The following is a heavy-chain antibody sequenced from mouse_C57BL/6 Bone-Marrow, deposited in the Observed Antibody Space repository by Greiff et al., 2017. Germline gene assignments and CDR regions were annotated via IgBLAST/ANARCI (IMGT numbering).Heavy chain of an antibody. CDR1: GYTFTTYP. Sequence: QVQLQQSGAELVKPGASVKMSCKASGYTFTTYPIEWMKQNHGKSLEWIGNFHPYNDDTNYNEKFKGKATLTVERSSSTVYLELNRLTSDDSAIYNCARGSNYGGDYFDDWGQGTTLTVSS. CDR2: FHPYNDDT. V-gene: IGHV1-47*01. J-gene: IGHJ2*01. CDR3: ARGSNYGGDYFDD. D-gene: IGHD2-5*01.